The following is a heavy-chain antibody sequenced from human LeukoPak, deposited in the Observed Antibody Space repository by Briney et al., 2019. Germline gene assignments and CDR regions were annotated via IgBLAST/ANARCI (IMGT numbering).Heavy chain of an antibody. CDR3: ARGGPTYYYDSSGRDAFDI. CDR1: GYTFTGYY. V-gene: IGHV1-2*04. CDR2: INPNSGGT. Sequence: GASVKVSCKASGYTFTGYYMHWVRQAPGQGLEWMGWINPNSGGTNYAQKFQGWVTMTRDTSISTAYMELSRLRSDDTAVYYCARGGPTYYYDSSGRDAFDIWGQGTMATVSS. J-gene: IGHJ3*02. D-gene: IGHD3-22*01.